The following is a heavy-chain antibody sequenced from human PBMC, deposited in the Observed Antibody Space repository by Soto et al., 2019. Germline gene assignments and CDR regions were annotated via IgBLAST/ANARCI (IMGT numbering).Heavy chain of an antibody. Sequence: EVQLVESGGGLVQPGGSLRLSCAASGFTVSSNYMSWVRQAPGKGLEWVSVIYSGGSAYYADSVKGRFTISRDNSKNTLYLQMNSRRAKETAVYYGGRHGYSYGGGYFGYWGKGTLVTVSS. CDR2: IYSGGSA. V-gene: IGHV3-66*04. CDR1: GFTVSSNY. D-gene: IGHD5-18*01. J-gene: IGHJ4*02. CDR3: GRHGYSYGGGYFGY.